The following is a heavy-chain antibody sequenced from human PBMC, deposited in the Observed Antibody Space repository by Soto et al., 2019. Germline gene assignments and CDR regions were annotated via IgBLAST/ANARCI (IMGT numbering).Heavy chain of an antibody. D-gene: IGHD1-26*01. CDR1: GGSISSYY. J-gene: IGHJ5*02. Sequence: SEPLSLTCTVSGGSISSYYWSWIRQPPGKGLEWIGYIYYSGSTNYNPSLKSRVTISVDTSKNQFSLKLSSVTAADTAVYYCARDSGGPRLAPLRYNWFDPWGQGTLVTVSS. CDR2: IYYSGST. V-gene: IGHV4-59*01. CDR3: ARDSGGPRLAPLRYNWFDP.